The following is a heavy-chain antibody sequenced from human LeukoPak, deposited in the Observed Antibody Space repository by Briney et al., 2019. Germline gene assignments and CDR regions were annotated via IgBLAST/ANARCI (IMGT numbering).Heavy chain of an antibody. CDR3: AKAVVAADSFEY. J-gene: IGHJ4*02. D-gene: IGHD2-15*01. CDR1: GFTFSSYG. Sequence: PGRSLRLSCAASGFTFSSYGMHWVRQAPGKGLEWVAVISYDGSNKYYADSVKGRFTISRDNTKNSVYLQMDNLRVEDTAVYYCAKAVVAADSFEYWGQGTQVTVSS. V-gene: IGHV3-30*18. CDR2: ISYDGSNK.